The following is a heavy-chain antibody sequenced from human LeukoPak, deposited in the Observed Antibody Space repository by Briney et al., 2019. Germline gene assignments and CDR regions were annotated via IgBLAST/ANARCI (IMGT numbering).Heavy chain of an antibody. CDR3: ATSWGPDTSAFRWGRDGMDV. CDR1: GLTFNNYA. J-gene: IGHJ6*02. CDR2: ISKSGDNT. V-gene: IGHV3-23*01. Sequence: QPGGSLRLSCAVSGLTFNNYAMSWVRQAPGKGLEWVSAISKSGDNTYYAASAKGRFTIYRDNSKNTLYLQMNSLRAEDTAVYYCATSWGPDTSAFRWGRDGMDVWGQGTTVIVS. D-gene: IGHD3-16*01.